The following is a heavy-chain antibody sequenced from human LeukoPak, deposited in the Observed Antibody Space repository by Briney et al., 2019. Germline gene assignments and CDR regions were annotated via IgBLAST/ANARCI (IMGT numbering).Heavy chain of an antibody. Sequence: ASVKVSCKASGYTFTNYGISWVRQAPGQGLEWMGWISGKNGNTKYAQNVQGRVTVTTDTSTSTAYMELRSLRSDDTALYYCARGGVVGIYYGMDVWGQGTTVTVSS. V-gene: IGHV1-18*01. CDR1: GYTFTNYG. D-gene: IGHD3-3*01. J-gene: IGHJ6*02. CDR3: ARGGVVGIYYGMDV. CDR2: ISGKNGNT.